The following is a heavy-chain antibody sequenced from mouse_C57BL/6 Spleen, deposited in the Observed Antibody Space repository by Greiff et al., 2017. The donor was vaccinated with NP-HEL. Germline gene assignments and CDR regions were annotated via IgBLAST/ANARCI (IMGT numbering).Heavy chain of an antibody. D-gene: IGHD2-3*01. J-gene: IGHJ4*01. CDR2: IDPSDSET. V-gene: IGHV1-52*01. CDR1: GYTFTSYW. Sequence: QVQLQQPGAELVRPGSSVKLSCKASGYTFTSYWMHWVKQRPIQGLEWIGNIDPSDSETHYNQKFKDKATLTVDKSSITAYMQLSSLTSEDSAVYYCARWRDGYYLYAMDYWGQGTSVTVSS. CDR3: ARWRDGYYLYAMDY.